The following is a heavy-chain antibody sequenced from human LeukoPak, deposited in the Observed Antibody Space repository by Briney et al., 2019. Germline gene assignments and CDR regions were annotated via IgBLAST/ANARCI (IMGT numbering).Heavy chain of an antibody. J-gene: IGHJ6*03. CDR1: GGSISRYH. Sequence: SETLSLTCTVSGGSISRYHWSWIRQPAGKGLEWIGRIYTSGSTNYNPSLKSRVTLSVDTSKDQFSLKLSSVAAADTAVYYCARLVGFDSYYYMDVWGKGTTVTVSS. CDR3: ARLVGFDSYYYMDV. V-gene: IGHV4-4*07. D-gene: IGHD6-6*01. CDR2: IYTSGST.